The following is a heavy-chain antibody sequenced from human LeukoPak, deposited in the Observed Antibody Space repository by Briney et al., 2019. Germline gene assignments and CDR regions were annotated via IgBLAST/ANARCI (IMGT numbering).Heavy chain of an antibody. V-gene: IGHV3-21*01. Sequence: GGSLRLSCAASGFTFSSYSVNWVRQAPGKGLEWVSSISSSSSYIYYADSVKGRFTISRDNAKNSLYLQMNSLRAEDTAVYYCARDKFGPRLYCSSTSCPGGYYYGMDVWGQGTTVTVSS. CDR3: ARDKFGPRLYCSSTSCPGGYYYGMDV. D-gene: IGHD2-2*01. J-gene: IGHJ6*02. CDR1: GFTFSSYS. CDR2: ISSSSSYI.